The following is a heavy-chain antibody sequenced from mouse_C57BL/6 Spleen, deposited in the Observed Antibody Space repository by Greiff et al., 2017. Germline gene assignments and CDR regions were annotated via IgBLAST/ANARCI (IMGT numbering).Heavy chain of an antibody. CDR2: ISDGGSYT. V-gene: IGHV5-4*01. Sequence: EVQLVESGGGLVKPGGSLKLSCAASGFTFSSYAMSWVRQTPEKRLEWVATISDGGSYTYYPDNVKGRFTISRDNAKNNLYLQMSHLKSEDTAMYYCARFGDYVDYWGQGTTLTVSS. CDR1: GFTFSSYA. J-gene: IGHJ2*01. CDR3: ARFGDYVDY.